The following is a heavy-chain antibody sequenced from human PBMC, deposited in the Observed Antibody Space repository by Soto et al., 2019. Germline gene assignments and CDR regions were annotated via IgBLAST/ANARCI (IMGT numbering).Heavy chain of an antibody. V-gene: IGHV3-21*01. CDR1: GFTFSSYA. CDR3: ARGNNWNYLSRPY. Sequence: GGSLRLSCAASGFTFSSYAMSWVRQAPGKGLEWVSAISSSSSYIYYADSVKGRFTISRDNAKNSLYLQMNSLRAEDTAVYYCARGNNWNYLSRPYWGRGTLVTVSS. J-gene: IGHJ4*02. CDR2: ISSSSSYI. D-gene: IGHD1-7*01.